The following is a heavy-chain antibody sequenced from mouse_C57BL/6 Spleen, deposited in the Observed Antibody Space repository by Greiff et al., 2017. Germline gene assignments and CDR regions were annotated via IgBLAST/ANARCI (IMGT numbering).Heavy chain of an antibody. CDR3: ARFPHYYGNTHAMDY. CDR1: GYTFTSYW. Sequence: VQLQQPGAELVRPGTSVKLSCKASGYTFTSYWMHWVKQRPGQGLEWIGVIDPSDSYTNYNQKFKGKATLTVDTSSSTAYMQLSSLTSEDSAVYYCARFPHYYGNTHAMDYWGQGTSVTVSS. V-gene: IGHV1-59*01. D-gene: IGHD1-1*01. CDR2: IDPSDSYT. J-gene: IGHJ4*01.